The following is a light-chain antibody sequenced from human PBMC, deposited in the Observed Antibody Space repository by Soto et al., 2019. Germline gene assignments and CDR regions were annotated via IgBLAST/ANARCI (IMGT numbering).Light chain of an antibody. CDR2: AAS. V-gene: IGKV1-27*01. Sequence: DIQMTQSPSSLSASIGDRITITCRASQDIRNSLAWYQQKPGKVPKLLIYAASTLQSGVPSRFSGSGSGTDFTLTISGLQPEDVATYSCQKYNSAPLTFGGGTEVEIK. J-gene: IGKJ4*01. CDR3: QKYNSAPLT. CDR1: QDIRNS.